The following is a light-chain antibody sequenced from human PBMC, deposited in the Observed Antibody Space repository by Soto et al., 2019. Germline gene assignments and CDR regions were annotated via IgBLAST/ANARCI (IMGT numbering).Light chain of an antibody. J-gene: IGKJ1*01. CDR2: DAS. V-gene: IGKV3-15*01. CDR3: QQYDNWPWT. CDR1: QSLRSS. Sequence: EVVLTQSPGTLSLSPGERATLSCRASQSLRSSLAWYQQKPGQAPRLLIYDASTRATGIPARFSGSGSGTDFTLTISSLQSEDFAVYYCQQYDNWPWTFGQGTKVDIK.